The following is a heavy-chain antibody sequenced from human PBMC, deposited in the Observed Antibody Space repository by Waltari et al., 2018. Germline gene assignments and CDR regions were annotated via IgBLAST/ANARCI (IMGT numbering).Heavy chain of an antibody. J-gene: IGHJ4*02. V-gene: IGHV1-2*02. Sequence: QVQLVQSGAEVKKPGASVKVSCKASGYTFTGYYMHRVRQDPGRGLEWMGWINPNRGGTNYAQKFHGTVTMTRDTSISTAYMELSRLRSDDTAVYYCARGTQWLADYWGQGTLVTVSS. D-gene: IGHD6-19*01. CDR2: INPNRGGT. CDR1: GYTFTGYY. CDR3: ARGTQWLADY.